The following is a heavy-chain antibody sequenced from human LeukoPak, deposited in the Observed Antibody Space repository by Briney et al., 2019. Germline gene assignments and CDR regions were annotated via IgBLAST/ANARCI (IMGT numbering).Heavy chain of an antibody. Sequence: ASVKVSCKASGYTFTSYDINWVRQATGQGLEWMGWMNPNSGNTGYAQKLQGRVTITRNTSISTAYMELSSLRSEDTAVYYCARSYLVSYYYYYMDVWGKGTTVTVSS. V-gene: IGHV1-8*03. CDR2: MNPNSGNT. J-gene: IGHJ6*03. CDR1: GYTFTSYD. D-gene: IGHD3-3*02. CDR3: ARSYLVSYYYYYMDV.